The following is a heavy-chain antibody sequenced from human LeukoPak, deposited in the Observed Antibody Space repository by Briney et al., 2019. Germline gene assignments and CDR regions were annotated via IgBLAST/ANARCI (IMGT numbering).Heavy chain of an antibody. Sequence: PVGSLRLSCAASGFTFSSYSMNWVRQAPGKGLEWVSYISSSSSTIYYADSVKGRFTISRDNAKNSLYLQMNSLRAEDTAVYYCARVNSEWVHVAYYYYYYMDVWGKGTTVTVSS. J-gene: IGHJ6*03. CDR3: ARVNSEWVHVAYYYYYYMDV. CDR2: ISSSSSTI. D-gene: IGHD1-26*01. V-gene: IGHV3-48*01. CDR1: GFTFSSYS.